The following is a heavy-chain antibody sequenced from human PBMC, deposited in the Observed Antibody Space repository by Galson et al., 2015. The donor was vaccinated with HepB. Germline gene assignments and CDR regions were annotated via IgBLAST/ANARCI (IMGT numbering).Heavy chain of an antibody. Sequence: SVKVSCKASGGTFSSYAISWVRQAPGQGLEWMGGIIPIFGTANYAQKFQGRVTITADKSTSTAYMELSSLRSEDTAVYYCAREREGIAAAGTLDYWGQGTLVTVSS. V-gene: IGHV1-69*06. CDR2: IIPIFGTA. CDR1: GGTFSSYA. CDR3: AREREGIAAAGTLDY. J-gene: IGHJ4*02. D-gene: IGHD6-13*01.